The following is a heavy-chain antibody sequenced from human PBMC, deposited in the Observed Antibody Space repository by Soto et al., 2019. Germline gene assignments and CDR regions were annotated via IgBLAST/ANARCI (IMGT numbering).Heavy chain of an antibody. CDR1: GASISSGGYY. Sequence: QVQLQESGPGLVKPSQTLSLTCTVSGASISSGGYYWSWIRQRPGKGLEWIGYISYSGSTFYNPSLKSRVSISFDTSKNQFSLDLSSVAAADTAVYYCARDVLTGFDYWGQGTLVSVSS. D-gene: IGHD3-9*01. J-gene: IGHJ4*02. CDR2: ISYSGST. V-gene: IGHV4-31*03. CDR3: ARDVLTGFDY.